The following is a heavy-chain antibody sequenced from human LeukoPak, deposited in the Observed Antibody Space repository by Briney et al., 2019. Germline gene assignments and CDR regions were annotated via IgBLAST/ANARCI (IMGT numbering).Heavy chain of an antibody. J-gene: IGHJ4*02. V-gene: IGHV4-59*08. CDR3: ARQRAAMYYFDY. CDR1: GGSISSYY. D-gene: IGHD5-18*01. Sequence: SETLSLTCTVSGGSISSYYWSWIRQPPGKGLEWIGYIYYSGSTNYNPPLKSRVTISVDTSKNQFSLKLSSVTAADTAVYYCARQRAAMYYFDYWGQGTLVTVSS. CDR2: IYYSGST.